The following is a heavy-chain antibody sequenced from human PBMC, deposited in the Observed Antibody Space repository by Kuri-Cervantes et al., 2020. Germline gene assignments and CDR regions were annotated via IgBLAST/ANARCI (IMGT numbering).Heavy chain of an antibody. CDR1: GFTFSSYG. D-gene: IGHD3-22*01. Sequence: GESLKISCAASGFTFSSYGMHWVRQAPGKGLEWVANIKQDGSQNFYGDSVEGRFAISRDNARNALYLDMNDLRAEDTAVYYCARQLFDSSGYRPLDWWGQGTLVTVSS. V-gene: IGHV3-7*01. CDR3: ARQLFDSSGYRPLDW. J-gene: IGHJ4*02. CDR2: IKQDGSQN.